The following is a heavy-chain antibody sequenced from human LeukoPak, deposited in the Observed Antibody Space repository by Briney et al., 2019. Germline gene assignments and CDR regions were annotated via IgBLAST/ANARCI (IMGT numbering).Heavy chain of an antibody. Sequence: ASVKVSCKASGYTFTGYYMHWVRQAPGQGLEWMGWINPNSGGTNYAQKFQGRVTMTRDTSISTACMELSRLRSDDTAVYYCARDYTPYYYGSGRSWFDPWGQGTLVTVSS. V-gene: IGHV1-2*02. CDR1: GYTFTGYY. CDR2: INPNSGGT. J-gene: IGHJ5*02. CDR3: ARDYTPYYYGSGRSWFDP. D-gene: IGHD3-10*01.